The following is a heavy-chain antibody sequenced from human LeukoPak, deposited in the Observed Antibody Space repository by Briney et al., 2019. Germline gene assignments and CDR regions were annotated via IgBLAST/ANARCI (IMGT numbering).Heavy chain of an antibody. CDR2: VSGADGTT. J-gene: IGHJ6*03. CDR1: GFTFIAYG. Sequence: GGSLRLCCVASGFTFIAYGMSWVRQSPRKGLEWVSGVSGADGTTYYADSVKGRLTISRDNSKSTLYLQMNNLRAEDTAVYYCAKHWSYCSTTSCFFNYYYYYMDVWGKGTTVTVSS. D-gene: IGHD2-2*01. V-gene: IGHV3-23*01. CDR3: AKHWSYCSTTSCFFNYYYYYMDV.